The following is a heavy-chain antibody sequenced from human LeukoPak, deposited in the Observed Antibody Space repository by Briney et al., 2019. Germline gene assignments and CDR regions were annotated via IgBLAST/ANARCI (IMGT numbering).Heavy chain of an antibody. Sequence: ASVKVSCKVSGYNLTELSMHWVRPAPGKGLEWTGGFDPEDGETIYAQKFQGRVTITRDTSASTAYMELSSLTSEDTAVYYCARGRWSATTASYYLDFWGQGTLVTVSS. CDR3: ARGRWSATTASYYLDF. J-gene: IGHJ4*02. V-gene: IGHV1-24*01. CDR1: GYNLTELS. D-gene: IGHD5-24*01. CDR2: FDPEDGET.